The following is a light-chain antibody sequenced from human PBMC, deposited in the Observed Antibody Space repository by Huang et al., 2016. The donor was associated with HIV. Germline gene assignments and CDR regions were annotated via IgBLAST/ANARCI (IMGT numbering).Light chain of an antibody. CDR3: QQYGNSPQT. Sequence: ETVLTQSPGTLSLSPGERATLSCRASQSVSSSYLAWYQHKPGQAPRLLSYGASSRATGTPDRISGRGSGTDFTLTISRLEPEDFAVYYCQQYGNSPQTFGQGTKLEIK. V-gene: IGKV3-20*01. CDR1: QSVSSSY. J-gene: IGKJ2*01. CDR2: GAS.